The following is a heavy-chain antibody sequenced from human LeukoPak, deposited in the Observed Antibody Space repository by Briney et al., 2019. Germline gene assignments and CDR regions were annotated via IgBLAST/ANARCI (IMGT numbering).Heavy chain of an antibody. D-gene: IGHD6-25*01. CDR3: ARERPGSAPAFEY. V-gene: IGHV3-7*01. CDR1: GFTFSSYW. Sequence: GGSLKLSCSASGFTFSSYWMSWVRQAPGKGLEWVANINQDGSVKYHVDSVKGRFTISRDNARNSLYLKMNGLRAEDTAMFYCARERPGSAPAFEYWGQGTLVTVSS. J-gene: IGHJ4*02. CDR2: INQDGSVK.